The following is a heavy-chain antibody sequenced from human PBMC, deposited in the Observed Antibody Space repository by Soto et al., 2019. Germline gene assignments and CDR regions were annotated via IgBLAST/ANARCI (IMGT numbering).Heavy chain of an antibody. D-gene: IGHD5-12*01. Sequence: TLSLTCTVFGDSINDYYWSWIRQPAGKGLEWIGRIYTSGRTDYNPSLKSRVTISIDMSKNQFSLRVTFMTAADTAVYYCARERREKIHDGYDIDYWGQGSLVTVSS. V-gene: IGHV4-4*07. J-gene: IGHJ4*02. CDR3: ARERREKIHDGYDIDY. CDR2: IYTSGRT. CDR1: GDSINDYY.